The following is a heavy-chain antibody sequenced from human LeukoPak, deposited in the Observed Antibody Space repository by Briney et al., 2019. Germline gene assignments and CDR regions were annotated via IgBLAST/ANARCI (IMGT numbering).Heavy chain of an antibody. V-gene: IGHV1-46*01. CDR3: ARSSMVRGVPTYYYYYMDV. CDR1: GYTFTSYY. Sequence: ASVKVSCKASGYTFTSYYMHWVRQAPGQGLEWMGIINPSGGSTSYAQKFQGRVTMTRDMSTSTVYMELRSLRSDDTAVYYCARSSMVRGVPTYYYYYMDVWGKGTTVTISS. D-gene: IGHD3-10*01. J-gene: IGHJ6*03. CDR2: INPSGGST.